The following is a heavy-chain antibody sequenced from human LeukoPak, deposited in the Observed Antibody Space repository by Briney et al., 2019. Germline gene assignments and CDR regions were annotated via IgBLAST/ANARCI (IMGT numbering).Heavy chain of an antibody. J-gene: IGHJ4*02. D-gene: IGHD2-8*01. CDR2: ISNSGRTI. Sequence: GGSLRLSCAASGFTFGDYYMTWIRRAPGKGLEWVSYISNSGRTIYYADSLKGRFTISRDNSKNTLYLQMNSLRAEDTAVYYCARAEPYCTNGVCYQGDYWGQGTLVTVSS. CDR1: GFTFGDYY. V-gene: IGHV3-11*01. CDR3: ARAEPYCTNGVCYQGDY.